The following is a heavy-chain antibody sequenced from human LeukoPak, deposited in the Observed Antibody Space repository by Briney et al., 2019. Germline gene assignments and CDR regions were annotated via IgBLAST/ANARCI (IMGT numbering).Heavy chain of an antibody. D-gene: IGHD6-6*01. V-gene: IGHV4-59*01. CDR3: ARGGAARLHFQN. J-gene: IGHJ1*01. CDR2: IYYSGSI. CDR1: GGSFSGYY. Sequence: PSETLSLTCAVYGGSFSGYYWSWIRQPPGKGLEWIGDIYYSGSINYNPSLKSRVTISVDTSKNQFSLKLSSVTAADTAVYYCARGGAARLHFQNWGQGTLVTVSS.